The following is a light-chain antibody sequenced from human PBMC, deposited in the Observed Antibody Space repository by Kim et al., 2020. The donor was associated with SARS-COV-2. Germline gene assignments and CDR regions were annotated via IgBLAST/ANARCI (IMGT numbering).Light chain of an antibody. CDR3: QAWDSIVV. Sequence: VSAGAGKTGVTTCYEDKLGKKYACWYQQKVCQSPVLVSCQDSARPSGIPARFSGSNSGNTATLTLSGTQAMDAADYYCQAWDSIVVFGGGTQLTVL. J-gene: IGLJ2*01. CDR2: QDS. CDR1: KLGKKY. V-gene: IGLV3-1*01.